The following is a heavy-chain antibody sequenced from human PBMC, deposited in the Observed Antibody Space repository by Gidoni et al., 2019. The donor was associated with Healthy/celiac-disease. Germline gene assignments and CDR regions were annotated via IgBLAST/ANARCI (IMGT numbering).Heavy chain of an antibody. CDR1: GVTFDDYA. J-gene: IGHJ4*02. CDR3: AKAEGAAVAGIFDY. Sequence: EVQLVESGGGLVQPGRSLRLSCAASGVTFDDYAMHWVRQAPGKGLEWVSGISWNSGSIGYADSVKGRFTISRDNAKNSLYLQMNSLRAEDTALYYCAKAEGAAVAGIFDYWGQGTLVTVSS. V-gene: IGHV3-9*01. D-gene: IGHD6-19*01. CDR2: ISWNSGSI.